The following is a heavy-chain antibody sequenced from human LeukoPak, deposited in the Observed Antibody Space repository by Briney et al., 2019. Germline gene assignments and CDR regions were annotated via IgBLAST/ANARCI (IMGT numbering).Heavy chain of an antibody. Sequence: SQTLSLTFAISGDSVSSNSAAWNWLRQSPSRGLEWLGRTYYRSKWYNDYAVSVKSQITINPDTSKNQFSLQLNSVTPEDTAVYYCARESIAVARHFQHWGQGTLVTVSS. CDR3: ARESIAVARHFQH. CDR2: TYYRSKWYN. J-gene: IGHJ1*01. D-gene: IGHD6-19*01. V-gene: IGHV6-1*01. CDR1: GDSVSSNSAA.